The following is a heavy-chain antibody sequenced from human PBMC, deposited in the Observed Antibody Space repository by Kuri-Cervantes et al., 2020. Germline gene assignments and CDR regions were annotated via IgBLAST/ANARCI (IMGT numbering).Heavy chain of an antibody. CDR2: ICYDGSNK. Sequence: GESLKISCAASGFTFSSYGMHWVRQAPGKGLEWVAVICYDGSNKYYADSVKGRFTISRDNSKNTLYLQLNSLTVEDTAIYYCARDPWHRNGMDVWGQGTTVTVSS. V-gene: IGHV3-33*01. CDR1: GFTFSSYG. J-gene: IGHJ6*02. CDR3: ARDPWHRNGMDV.